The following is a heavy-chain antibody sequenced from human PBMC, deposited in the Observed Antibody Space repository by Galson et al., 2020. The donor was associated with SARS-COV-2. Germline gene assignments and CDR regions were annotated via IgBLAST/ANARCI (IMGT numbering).Heavy chain of an antibody. D-gene: IGHD3-16*01. CDR3: ASAYASDWGAYDY. CDR2: IYTSGST. J-gene: IGHJ4*02. CDR1: GGSISSGRYY. V-gene: IGHV4-61*02. Sequence: SETLSLTCTVSGGSISSGRYYWSWIRQPAGKGLEWIGRIYTSGSTNYNPSLKSRVTISVDTSKNQFSLKLSSVTAADTAVYYCASAYASDWGAYDYWGQGTLVTVSS.